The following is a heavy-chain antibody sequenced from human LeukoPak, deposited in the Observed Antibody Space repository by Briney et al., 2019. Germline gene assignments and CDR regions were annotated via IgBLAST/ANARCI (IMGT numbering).Heavy chain of an antibody. J-gene: IGHJ4*02. CDR1: GGTFSSYA. CDR3: ARGPPPYSWSWYDY. D-gene: IGHD6-13*01. Sequence: ASVKVSCKASGGTFSSYAISWVRQATGQGLEWMGRIIPIFGTANYAQKFQGRVTITTDASKSTAYIELSSLSAEATAVYYCARGPPPYSWSWYDYWGQGTLVTVSS. V-gene: IGHV1-69*05. CDR2: IIPIFGTA.